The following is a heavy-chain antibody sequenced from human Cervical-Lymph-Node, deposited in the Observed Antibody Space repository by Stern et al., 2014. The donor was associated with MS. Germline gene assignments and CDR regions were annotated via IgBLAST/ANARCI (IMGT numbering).Heavy chain of an antibody. CDR1: GFTFSSYW. V-gene: IGHV3-7*01. Sequence: VQLVESGGALVQPGGSLRLSCAASGFTFSSYWMSWFRQAPGKGPEWVANIKQDGSVKNYVDSVKGRFTISRDNAQQSVYLQMNSLRDEDTAIYYCAGGPGWLQPHWGQGTLVTVSS. J-gene: IGHJ4*02. CDR2: IKQDGSVK. CDR3: AGGPGWLQPH. D-gene: IGHD5-24*01.